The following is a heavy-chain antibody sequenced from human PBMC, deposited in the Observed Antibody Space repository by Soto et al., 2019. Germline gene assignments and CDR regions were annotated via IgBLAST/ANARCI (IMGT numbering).Heavy chain of an antibody. CDR2: IIPICGTA. D-gene: IGHD2-2*01. CDR3: AREGICSSTSCPTSHWFDP. CDR1: GGTFSSYA. Sequence: SLKVSCKASGGTFSSYAISWVRQAPGQGLEWMGGIIPICGTANYAQKFQGRVTITADESTSTAYMELSSLRSEDTAVYYCAREGICSSTSCPTSHWFDPWGQGTLVTVSS. J-gene: IGHJ5*02. V-gene: IGHV1-69*13.